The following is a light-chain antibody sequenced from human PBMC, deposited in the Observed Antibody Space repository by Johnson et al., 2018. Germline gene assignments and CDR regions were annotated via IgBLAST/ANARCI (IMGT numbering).Light chain of an antibody. V-gene: IGLV1-51*02. CDR3: GTWDSSLSAGNV. CDR2: ENN. J-gene: IGLJ1*01. Sequence: QSVLTQPPSVYAAPGQKVTISCSGSSSNIGNNYVSWYQQLPGTAPKLLIYENNKRPSGIPDRFSGSKSGTSATLGITGLQTGDEADYYCGTWDSSLSAGNVFVTGTKVTVL. CDR1: SSNIGNNY.